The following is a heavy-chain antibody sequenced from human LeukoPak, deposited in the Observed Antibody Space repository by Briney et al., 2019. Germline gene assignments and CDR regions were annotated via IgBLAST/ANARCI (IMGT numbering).Heavy chain of an antibody. Sequence: ASVKVSCKASGYTFTSYDINWVRQATGQGLEWMGWMNPNSGNTGYAQKFQGRVTITRDTSISTAYMELSRLRSDDTAVYYCARQRGSGYYYFDYWGQGTLVTVSS. CDR1: GYTFTSYD. V-gene: IGHV1-8*03. J-gene: IGHJ4*02. D-gene: IGHD3-22*01. CDR2: MNPNSGNT. CDR3: ARQRGSGYYYFDY.